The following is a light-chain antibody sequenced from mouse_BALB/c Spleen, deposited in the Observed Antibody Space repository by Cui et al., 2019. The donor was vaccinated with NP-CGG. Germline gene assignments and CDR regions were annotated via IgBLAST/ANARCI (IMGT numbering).Light chain of an antibody. Sequence: VVALESALTTSPGETVTLTCRSSTGAVTTSNYANWVQEKPDHLFTGLIGGTNNRAPGVPARFSGSLIGDKAALTITGAQTEDEAIYFCALWYSNHWVFGGGTKLTVL. J-gene: IGLJ1*01. CDR1: TGAVTTSNY. CDR2: GTN. V-gene: IGLV1*01. CDR3: ALWYSNHWV.